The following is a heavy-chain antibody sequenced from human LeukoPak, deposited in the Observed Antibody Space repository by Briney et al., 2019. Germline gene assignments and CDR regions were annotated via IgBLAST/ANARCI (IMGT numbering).Heavy chain of an antibody. D-gene: IGHD3-16*01. CDR1: GFTFSSYS. CDR2: ISYDGSSE. CDR3: ARDRSDYSIKYYYYYGMDV. V-gene: IGHV3-30-3*01. Sequence: GRSLRLSYAASGFTFSSYSMHWVRQAPGKGLEWVAVISYDGSSEYYADSVRGRFTISRDNSKNTLYLQMNSLGAEDTAVFYCARDRSDYSIKYYYYYGMDVWGQGTTVTVSS. J-gene: IGHJ6*02.